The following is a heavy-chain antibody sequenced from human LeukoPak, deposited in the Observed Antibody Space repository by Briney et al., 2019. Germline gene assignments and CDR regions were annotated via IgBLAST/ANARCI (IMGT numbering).Heavy chain of an antibody. CDR1: GGTVNSYA. Sequence: SVKVSCKASGGTVNSYAITWVRQAPGQGLEWVGRIIPILSITNYAQKFQGRITITADKSTGTAYMDLSSLRSEDTAVYYCGSTTERFGDLFNLKNWGQGTLVTVSS. D-gene: IGHD3-10*01. CDR3: GSTTERFGDLFNLKN. J-gene: IGHJ4*02. CDR2: IIPILSIT. V-gene: IGHV1-69*04.